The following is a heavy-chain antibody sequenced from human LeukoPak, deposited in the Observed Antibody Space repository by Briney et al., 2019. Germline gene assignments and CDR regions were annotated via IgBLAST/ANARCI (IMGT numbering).Heavy chain of an antibody. CDR2: IYYSVST. V-gene: IGHV4-30-4*08. Sequence: PSETLSLTCTVSGGSISSGDYYWSWVRQPPGKGLEWLGYIYYSVSTYYNPSLKSRVTISVDTSKNRFSLKLSSVTAADTAVYYCATHSSGYDSGNDAFDIWGQGTMVTVSS. D-gene: IGHD3-22*01. CDR1: GGSISSGDYY. CDR3: ATHSSGYDSGNDAFDI. J-gene: IGHJ3*02.